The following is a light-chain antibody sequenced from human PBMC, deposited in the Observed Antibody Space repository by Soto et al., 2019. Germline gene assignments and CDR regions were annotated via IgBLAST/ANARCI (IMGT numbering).Light chain of an antibody. CDR1: QSISSY. V-gene: IGKV1-39*01. CDR3: QQSYSTPAA. CDR2: AAS. J-gene: IGKJ3*01. Sequence: DIQMTQSPSSLSASVGDRFTITCRASQSISSYLNWYQQKPGKAPKLLIYAASSFQSGVPSRFSGSGSGTDFTLTISSLQPEDFATYYCQQSYSTPAAFGPGTKVDIK.